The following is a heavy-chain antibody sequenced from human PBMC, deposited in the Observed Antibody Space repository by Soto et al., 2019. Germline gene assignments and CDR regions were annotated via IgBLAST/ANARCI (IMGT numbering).Heavy chain of an antibody. V-gene: IGHV3-30-3*01. CDR3: VLGYGGSRRNWFDP. CDR1: GFTFRSYA. D-gene: IGHD5-12*01. CDR2: ISYDGTYI. Sequence: QVQLVESGGGVVQPGRSLRLSCVASGFTFRSYAMRWVRQAPGKGLEWVAGISYDGTYIYYADSAKGRFSISRDNSKNTLYLEMNSLRAEDTAVYYCVLGYGGSRRNWFDPWGQGTLVTVSS. J-gene: IGHJ5*02.